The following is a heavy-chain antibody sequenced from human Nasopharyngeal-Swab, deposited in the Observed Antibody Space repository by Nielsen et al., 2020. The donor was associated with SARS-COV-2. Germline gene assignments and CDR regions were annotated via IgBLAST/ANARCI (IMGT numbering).Heavy chain of an antibody. J-gene: IGHJ4*02. V-gene: IGHV3-23*01. CDR3: AGGEPAAGIY. CDR2: ISGSGGST. CDR1: GFTFSSYA. D-gene: IGHD6-13*01. Sequence: GESLKISCAASGFTFSSYAMSWVRQAPGKGLEWVSAISGSGGSTYYADSVKGRFTISRDNSKNTLYLQMNSLRAEDTAVYFCAGGEPAAGIYWGQGTLVTVSS.